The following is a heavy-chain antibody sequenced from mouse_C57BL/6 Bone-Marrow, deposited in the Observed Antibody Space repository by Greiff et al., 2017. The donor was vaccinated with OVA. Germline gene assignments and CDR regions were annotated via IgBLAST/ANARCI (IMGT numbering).Heavy chain of an antibody. Sequence: VQLQQSGPELVKPGASVKISCKASGYTFTDYYMNWVKQSHGKSLEWIGDINPNNGGTSYNQKFKGKATLTVDKSSSTAYMELRSLTSEDSAVYYCAVYYYGSSPHWYFDVWGTGTTVTVSS. V-gene: IGHV1-26*01. CDR1: GYTFTDYY. CDR3: AVYYYGSSPHWYFDV. D-gene: IGHD1-1*01. CDR2: INPNNGGT. J-gene: IGHJ1*03.